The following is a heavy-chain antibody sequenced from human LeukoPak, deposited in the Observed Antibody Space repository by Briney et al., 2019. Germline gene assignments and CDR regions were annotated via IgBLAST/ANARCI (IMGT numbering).Heavy chain of an antibody. D-gene: IGHD3-10*01. V-gene: IGHV4-4*02. J-gene: IGHJ4*02. Sequence: PSGTLSLTCAVSGGSISSSNWWSWVRQPPGKGLEWIGEIYHGGSTNYNPSLKSRVTISVDKSKNQFSLKLSSVTAADTAVYYCARTDSTLVPNYGPGSYSENIFDYWGQGTLVTVSS. CDR1: GGSISSSNW. CDR2: IYHGGST. CDR3: ARTDSTLVPNYGPGSYSENIFDY.